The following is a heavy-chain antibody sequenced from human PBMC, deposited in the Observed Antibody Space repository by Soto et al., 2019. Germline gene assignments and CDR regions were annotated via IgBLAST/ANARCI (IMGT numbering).Heavy chain of an antibody. CDR3: ARYSGQDAFDI. V-gene: IGHV4-59*01. Sequence: SETLSLTCTVSGGSISSYYWSWIRQPPGKGLEWIGYIYYSGSTNYNPSLKSRVTISVDTSKNQFSLKLSSVTAADTAVYYCARYSGQDAFDIWGQGTMVTVSS. CDR2: IYYSGST. CDR1: GGSISSYY. J-gene: IGHJ3*02. D-gene: IGHD5-12*01.